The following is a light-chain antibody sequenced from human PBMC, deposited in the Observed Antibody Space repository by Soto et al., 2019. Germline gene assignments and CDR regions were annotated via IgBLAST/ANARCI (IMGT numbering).Light chain of an antibody. V-gene: IGLV1-51*01. Sequence: QSVLTQPPSLSAAPGQKVTISCSGSSSNIGNNAVCWYQHLPGTAPRLLIFDTYTRPSGTPGRFSGSKSGTSATLDITGLQTGDEADYYCGTWDNSLSAVVFGGGTKVTVL. CDR3: GTWDNSLSAVV. CDR2: DTY. J-gene: IGLJ2*01. CDR1: SSNIGNNA.